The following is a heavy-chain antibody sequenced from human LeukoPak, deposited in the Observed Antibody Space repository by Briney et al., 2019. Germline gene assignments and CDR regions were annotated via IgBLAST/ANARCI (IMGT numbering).Heavy chain of an antibody. CDR3: ARDIIPLQRTDTVTTYAGFDP. Sequence: ASVTVSCKASGYTFTIYYMHWVRQAPGQGLEWMGIINPSGGSTSYAQKFQGRVTITRDMSTSTVYMELSSLGSEDTAVYYCARDIIPLQRTDTVTTYAGFDPWGQGTLVTVSS. D-gene: IGHD4-17*01. CDR2: INPSGGST. V-gene: IGHV1-46*01. CDR1: GYTFTIYY. J-gene: IGHJ5*02.